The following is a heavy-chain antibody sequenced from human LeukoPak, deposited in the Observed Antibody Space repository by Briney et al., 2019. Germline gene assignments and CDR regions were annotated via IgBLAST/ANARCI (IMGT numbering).Heavy chain of an antibody. CDR3: ARDRSSGGSAYFDY. CDR2: IWYDGSNK. V-gene: IGHV3-33*08. Sequence: GGSLRLSCATSGFTFSTSWMHWVRQAPGKGLEWVAVIWYDGSNKYYADSVKGRFTISRDNSKNTLYLQMNSLRAEDTAVYYCARDRSSGGSAYFDYWGQGTLVTVSS. D-gene: IGHD2-15*01. J-gene: IGHJ4*02. CDR1: GFTFSTSW.